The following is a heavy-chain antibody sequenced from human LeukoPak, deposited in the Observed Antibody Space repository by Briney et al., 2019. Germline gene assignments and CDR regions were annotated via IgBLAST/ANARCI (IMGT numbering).Heavy chain of an antibody. CDR3: AKVYSDGGVDY. CDR1: GFTFSSYG. J-gene: IGHJ4*02. V-gene: IGHV3-30*18. Sequence: GGSLRLSCAASGFTFSSYGIHWVRQAPGKGLEWAAVISYDGSNKYYADSVKGRFTVSRDNSKNTLYLQMNSLRTEDTAVYYCAKVYSDGGVDYWGQGTLVTVSS. D-gene: IGHD5-12*01. CDR2: ISYDGSNK.